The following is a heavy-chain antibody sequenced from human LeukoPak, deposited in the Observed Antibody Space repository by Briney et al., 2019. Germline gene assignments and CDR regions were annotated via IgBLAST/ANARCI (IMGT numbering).Heavy chain of an antibody. V-gene: IGHV3-30-3*01. CDR3: AREIFNGFDI. Sequence: GGSLRLSCAGSGFTFRSYAMHWVRQTPGKGLEWVAVISYDGSNKDYADSMKGRFTISRDNSKNTLYLQMNSPGAEDTAVYYCAREIFNGFDIWGQGTMVTVSS. CDR2: ISYDGSNK. J-gene: IGHJ3*02. CDR1: GFTFRSYA.